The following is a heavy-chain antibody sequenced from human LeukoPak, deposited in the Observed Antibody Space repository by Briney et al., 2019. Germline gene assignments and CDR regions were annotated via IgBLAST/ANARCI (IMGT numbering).Heavy chain of an antibody. D-gene: IGHD5/OR15-5a*01. CDR1: GFTFSSYG. Sequence: PGGSLRLSCAASGFTFSSYGMNWVRQAPGKGLEWVSSISSSSSYIYYADSVKGRFTISRDNAKNSLYLQMNSLRAEDTAVYYCVRGDLRLPRSTPDCWGQGTLVTVSS. V-gene: IGHV3-21*01. CDR2: ISSSSSYI. CDR3: VRGDLRLPRSTPDC. J-gene: IGHJ4*02.